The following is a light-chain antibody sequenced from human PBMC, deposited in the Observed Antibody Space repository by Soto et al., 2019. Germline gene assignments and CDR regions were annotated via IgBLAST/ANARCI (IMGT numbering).Light chain of an antibody. J-gene: IGKJ1*01. V-gene: IGKV1-5*01. CDR1: QGISSW. Sequence: DIQMTQSPSTLSASVGDRVTITCRASQGISSWLAWYQQKPGKAPKLLIYDASSLESGVPSRFSGSGSGTEFTHTISSLQPDDFATYYCQQYNSYSGTLGQGTKVDIK. CDR3: QQYNSYSGT. CDR2: DAS.